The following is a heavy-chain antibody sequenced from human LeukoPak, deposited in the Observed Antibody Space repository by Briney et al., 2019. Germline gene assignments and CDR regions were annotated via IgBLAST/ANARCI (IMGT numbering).Heavy chain of an antibody. CDR1: GGTFRGFA. CDR2: IIPIFRTA. D-gene: IGHD3-22*01. V-gene: IGHV1-69*13. Sequence: SVKVSCKASGGTFRGFAISWVRQAPGQGLEWTGGIIPIFRTANYAQKFQGRVTITADESTSTAYMELSSLRSEDTAVYYCARALRYYSDSSGYAFDYWGQGTLVTVSS. J-gene: IGHJ4*02. CDR3: ARALRYYSDSSGYAFDY.